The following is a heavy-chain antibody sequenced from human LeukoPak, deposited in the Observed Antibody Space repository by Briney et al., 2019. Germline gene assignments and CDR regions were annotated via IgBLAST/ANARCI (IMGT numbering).Heavy chain of an antibody. Sequence: SGTLSLTCTVSGGSISSYYWSWIRQPPGKGLEWIGYIYYSGSTNYNPSLKSRVTISVDTSKNQFSLKLSSVTAADTAVYYCARGYYDSSGYHIDYWGQGTLVTVSS. CDR3: ARGYYDSSGYHIDY. J-gene: IGHJ4*02. V-gene: IGHV4-59*01. D-gene: IGHD3-22*01. CDR1: GGSISSYY. CDR2: IYYSGST.